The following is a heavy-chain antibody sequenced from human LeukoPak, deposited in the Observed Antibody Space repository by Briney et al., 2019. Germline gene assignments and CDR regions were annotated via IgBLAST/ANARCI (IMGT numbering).Heavy chain of an antibody. CDR2: IYYSGST. J-gene: IGHJ4*02. CDR3: ARVVVPAVMGWVDY. V-gene: IGHV4-31*03. Sequence: SQTLSLTCSVSGCTISSGGYYWSWIRQHPGKGLEWIGYIYYSGSTYYNPSLKSRVTISVDTSKNQFSLKLSSVTAADTAVYYCARVVVPAVMGWVDYWGQGTLVTVSS. D-gene: IGHD2-2*01. CDR1: GCTISSGGYY.